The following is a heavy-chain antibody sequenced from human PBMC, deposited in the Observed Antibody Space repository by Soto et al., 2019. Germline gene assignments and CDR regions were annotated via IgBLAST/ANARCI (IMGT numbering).Heavy chain of an antibody. CDR2: IIPILGIA. J-gene: IGHJ6*03. CDR3: AQLTIAAAGNYYMDV. Sequence: QVQLVQSGAEVKKPGSSVKVSCKASGGTFSSYTISWVRQAPGQGLEWMGRIIPILGIANYAQKFQGRVTITADKSTSTAYMELSSLRSEDTAVYYCAQLTIAAAGNYYMDVWGKGTTVTVSS. D-gene: IGHD6-13*01. CDR1: GGTFSSYT. V-gene: IGHV1-69*02.